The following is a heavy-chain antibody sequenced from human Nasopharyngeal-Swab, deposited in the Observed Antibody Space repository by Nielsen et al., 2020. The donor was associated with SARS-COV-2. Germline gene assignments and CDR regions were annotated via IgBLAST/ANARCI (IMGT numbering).Heavy chain of an antibody. CDR2: INRDGRNT. Sequence: GESLKISCAASGFTLSNRWMTWVRQAPGKGLEWVASINRDGRNTYYADSVKGRFITSRDNAGNSLFLQMSSLRAEDTAVYYCATHNDYRFENWGQGTLVSVSS. D-gene: IGHD4-11*01. CDR3: ATHNDYRFEN. J-gene: IGHJ4*02. V-gene: IGHV3-7*05. CDR1: GFTLSNRW.